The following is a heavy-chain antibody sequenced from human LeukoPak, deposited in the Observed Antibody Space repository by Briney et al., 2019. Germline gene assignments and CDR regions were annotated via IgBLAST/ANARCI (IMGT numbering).Heavy chain of an antibody. CDR3: AREVIAAATLGYYYYMDV. CDR2: ISSSSYI. J-gene: IGHJ6*03. V-gene: IGHV3-21*01. D-gene: IGHD6-13*01. Sequence: GGSLRLSCAASGFTFSSYSMNWVRQAPGKGLEWVSSISSSSYIYYADSVKGRFTISRDNAKNSLYLQMNSLRAEDTAVYYCAREVIAAATLGYYYYMDVWGKGTTVTVSS. CDR1: GFTFSSYS.